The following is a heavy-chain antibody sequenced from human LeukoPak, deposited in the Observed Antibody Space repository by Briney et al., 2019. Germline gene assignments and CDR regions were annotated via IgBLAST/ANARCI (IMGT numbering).Heavy chain of an antibody. CDR2: MNPNSGNT. CDR3: ARRNTAMVAGLDY. J-gene: IGHJ4*02. CDR1: RYTFTTYD. Sequence: ASVKVSCKASRYTFTTYDINWVRQATGQGLEWMGWMNPNSGNTGYAQKFQGRVTMTRNTSISTAFMELRGLRSEDTAVYFCARRNTAMVAGLDYWGQGSLVTVSS. D-gene: IGHD5-18*01. V-gene: IGHV1-8*01.